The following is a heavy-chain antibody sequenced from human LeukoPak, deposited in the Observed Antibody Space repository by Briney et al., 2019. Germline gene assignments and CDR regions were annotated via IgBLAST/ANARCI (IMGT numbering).Heavy chain of an antibody. V-gene: IGHV1-69*06. CDR3: ARYSSGWYSFQH. Sequence: SVKVSCKASGGTFSSYAISWVRQAPGQGLEWMGGIIPIFGTANYAQKFQGRVTITADKSTSTAYMELSSLRSEDTAVYYCARYSSGWYSFQHWGQGTLVTVSS. J-gene: IGHJ1*01. CDR1: GGTFSSYA. D-gene: IGHD6-19*01. CDR2: IIPIFGTA.